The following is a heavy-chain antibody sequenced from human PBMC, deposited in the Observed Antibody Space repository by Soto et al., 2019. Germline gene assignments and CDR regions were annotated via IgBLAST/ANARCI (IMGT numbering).Heavy chain of an antibody. V-gene: IGHV4-61*01. CDR3: ATPVGHSNNV. CDR1: GGSVSSDNYY. CDR2: IYHLGGT. D-gene: IGHD2-15*01. J-gene: IGHJ6*02. Sequence: QVQLQESGPGLVKPSETLSLTCTVTGGSVSSDNYYWSWVRQSPGKGLEWIGYIYHLGGTKYNPSLKSRVTISLDTSKNQFSLKLNSVTVADTAVYYCATPVGHSNNVWGHWTMVTVSS.